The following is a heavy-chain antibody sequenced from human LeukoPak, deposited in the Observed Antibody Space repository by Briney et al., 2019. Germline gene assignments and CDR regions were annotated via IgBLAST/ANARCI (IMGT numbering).Heavy chain of an antibody. CDR3: ARAGPFYYGSGTPLLYYYSMDV. CDR2: INPNSGGT. V-gene: IGHV1-2*04. J-gene: IGHJ6*02. Sequence: GASVKVSCKASGYTFTGYYMHWVRQAPGQRLEWMGWINPNSGGTNYAQKFQGWVTMTRDTSISTAYMELSRLRSDDTAVYYCARAGPFYYGSGTPLLYYYSMDVWGQGTTVTVSS. CDR1: GYTFTGYY. D-gene: IGHD3-10*01.